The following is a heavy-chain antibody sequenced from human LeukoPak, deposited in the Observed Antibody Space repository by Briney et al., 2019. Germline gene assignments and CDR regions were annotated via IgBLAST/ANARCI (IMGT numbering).Heavy chain of an antibody. D-gene: IGHD3-22*01. CDR1: GFTVSSNY. CDR3: ARIDSTGGTFDM. J-gene: IGHJ3*02. Sequence: GALRLSCTASGFTVSSNYMSWFRQAPGKGLEWGSVIYSDGSTYYPDYVMGQFSVSRETSQNTLYLQMDSLRADDTAVYYCARIDSTGGTFDMWGQGTMVTVSS. V-gene: IGHV3-53*01. CDR2: IYSDGST.